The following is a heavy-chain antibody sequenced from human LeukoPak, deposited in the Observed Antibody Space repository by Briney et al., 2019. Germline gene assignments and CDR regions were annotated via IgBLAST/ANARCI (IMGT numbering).Heavy chain of an antibody. D-gene: IGHD6-19*01. CDR2: IGDSGDPT. CDR3: AKDARRSSGWYFFDH. J-gene: IGHJ4*02. V-gene: IGHV3-23*01. Sequence: PGGSLRLSCAASGLAFSSQAMGWVRQAPGKGLEWVSVIGDSGDPTYYADSVKGRFTISRDNSKNTLYLQMNSLRAEDTALYYCAKDARRSSGWYFFDHWGQGTLVTVSS. CDR1: GLAFSSQA.